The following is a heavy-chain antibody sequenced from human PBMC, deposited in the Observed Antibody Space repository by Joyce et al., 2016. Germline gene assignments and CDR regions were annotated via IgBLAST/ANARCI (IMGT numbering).Heavy chain of an antibody. CDR2: ISSDGNNK. D-gene: IGHD1-7*01. J-gene: IGHJ4*02. CDR3: AREYLRGNYKGSPAY. Sequence: QVQLVESGGGVVQPGRSLRLSCTAFGFPFTSYAMHWVRQTPGKGLGWVAFISSDGNNKFYRDSVKGRFIISRDDSKSMVYLHLTSLRSDDTAVYFCAREYLRGNYKGSPAYWGQGTLVTVSS. V-gene: IGHV3-30-3*01. CDR1: GFPFTSYA.